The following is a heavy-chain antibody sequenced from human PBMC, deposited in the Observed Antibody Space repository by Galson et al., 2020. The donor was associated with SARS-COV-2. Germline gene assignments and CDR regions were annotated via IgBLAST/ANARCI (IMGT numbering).Heavy chain of an antibody. Sequence: PGGSLRLSCAASGFTFSSYGMHWVRQAPGKGLEWVAVISYDGSNKYYADSVKGRFTISRDNSKNTLYLQMNSLRAEDTAVYYCAKGSGDGYNDYFDYWGQGTLVTVSS. J-gene: IGHJ4*02. CDR2: ISYDGSNK. CDR1: GFTFSSYG. CDR3: AKGSGDGYNDYFDY. D-gene: IGHD5-12*01. V-gene: IGHV3-30*18.